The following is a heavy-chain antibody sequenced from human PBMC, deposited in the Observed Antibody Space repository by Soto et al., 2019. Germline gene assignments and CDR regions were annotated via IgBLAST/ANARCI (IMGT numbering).Heavy chain of an antibody. V-gene: IGHV4-34*01. CDR2: INHSGST. J-gene: IGHJ4*02. CDR3: ETYYYDSSGYFFDY. CDR1: GGSFSGYY. Sequence: QVQLQQWGAGLLKPSETLSLTCAVYGGSFSGYYWSWIRQPPGKGLEWIGEINHSGSTNYNPSLKIRVTISVDTSKNQFSLKLSSVTAADTAVYYCETYYYDSSGYFFDYWGQGTLVTVSS. D-gene: IGHD3-22*01.